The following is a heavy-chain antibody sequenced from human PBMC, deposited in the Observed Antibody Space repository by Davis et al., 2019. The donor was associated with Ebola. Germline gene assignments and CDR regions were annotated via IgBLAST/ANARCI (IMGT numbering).Heavy chain of an antibody. CDR2: ISYDGSNK. CDR3: AKGDRMDA. Sequence: GGSLRPSCPAPGFTFRSYAMHWFRQAPGKGLEWVAVISYDGSNKYYADSVKGRFTISRDNSKNTLYLQMNSLRAEDTAVYYWAKGDRMDAWGKGTTVTVSS. V-gene: IGHV3-30*18. J-gene: IGHJ6*04. CDR1: GFTFRSYA.